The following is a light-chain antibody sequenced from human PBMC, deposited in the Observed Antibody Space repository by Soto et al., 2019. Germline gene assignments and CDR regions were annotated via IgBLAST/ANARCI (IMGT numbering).Light chain of an antibody. CDR3: QQFNNLWT. V-gene: IGKV1D-13*01. CDR2: DAS. J-gene: IGKJ1*01. CDR1: QGISSA. Sequence: AIPLTQSPSSLSASVGDRVTITCRASQGISSALAWYQQKPGKAPKLLIYDASSLESGVPSRFSGSGSGTDFTLTISSLQPEDFATYYCQQFNNLWTFGQGTKVEIK.